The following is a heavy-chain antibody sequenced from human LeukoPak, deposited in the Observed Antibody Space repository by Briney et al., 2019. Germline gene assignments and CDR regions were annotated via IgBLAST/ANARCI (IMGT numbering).Heavy chain of an antibody. CDR2: ISYDGSNK. D-gene: IGHD3-10*01. J-gene: IGHJ4*02. CDR1: GFTFSSYA. V-gene: IGHV3-30*04. CDR3: ARDAYYCGSGSYYAYYFDY. Sequence: GRSLRLSCAASGFTFSSYAMHWVRQAPGKGLEWVAVISYDGSNKYYADSVKGRFTISRDNSKNTLYLQMNSLRAEDTAVYYCARDAYYCGSGSYYAYYFDYWGQGTLVTVSS.